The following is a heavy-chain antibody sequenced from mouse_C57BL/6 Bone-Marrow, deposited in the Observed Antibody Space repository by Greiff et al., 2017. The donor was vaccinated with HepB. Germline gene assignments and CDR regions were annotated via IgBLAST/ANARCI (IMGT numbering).Heavy chain of an antibody. D-gene: IGHD2-1*01. Sequence: EVQLQQSGGGLVKPGGSLKLSCAASGFTFSDYGIHWVRQAPEKGLEWVAYISSGSSTIYYADTVKGRFTISRDNAKNTLFLQMTSLRSEDTAMYYCARSYGNYPWYFDVWGTGTTVTVSS. CDR1: GFTFSDYG. V-gene: IGHV5-17*01. CDR3: ARSYGNYPWYFDV. J-gene: IGHJ1*03. CDR2: ISSGSSTI.